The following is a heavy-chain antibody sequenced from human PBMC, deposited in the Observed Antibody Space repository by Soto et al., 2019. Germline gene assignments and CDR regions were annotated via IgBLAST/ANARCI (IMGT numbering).Heavy chain of an antibody. V-gene: IGHV3-74*01. CDR3: EKGGPFGSGRWMLRYKWFDP. CDR1: GFTFSSYW. J-gene: IGHJ5*02. D-gene: IGHD2-8*01. Sequence: PGGSLRLSCAASGFTFSSYWMHWVRQAPGKGLAWVSRISSDETTTTYADSVKGRFIISRDKSKNTVDLQMNSLRAEDTAVYYCEKGGPFGSGRWMLRYKWFDPWGPGTLFTVSS. CDR2: ISSDETTT.